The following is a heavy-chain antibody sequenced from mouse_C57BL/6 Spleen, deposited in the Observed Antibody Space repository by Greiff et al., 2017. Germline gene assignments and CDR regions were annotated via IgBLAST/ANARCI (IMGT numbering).Heavy chain of an antibody. CDR1: GFTFSDYG. V-gene: IGHV5-17*01. J-gene: IGHJ4*01. CDR2: ISSGSSTI. D-gene: IGHD2-5*01. Sequence: DVMLVESGGGLVKPGGSLKLSCAASGFTFSDYGMHWVRQAPEKGLEWVAYISSGSSTIYYADTVKGRFTISRDNAKNTLFLQMTSLRSEDTAMYYCARMRDYSNYMDYWGQGTSVTVSS. CDR3: ARMRDYSNYMDY.